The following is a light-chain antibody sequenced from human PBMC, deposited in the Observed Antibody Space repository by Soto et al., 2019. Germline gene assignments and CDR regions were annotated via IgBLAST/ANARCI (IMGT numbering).Light chain of an antibody. J-gene: IGLJ1*01. V-gene: IGLV2-14*01. CDR3: TSYTSSSTPYD. Sequence: QSVRTQPASVSGSPGQSITIACTGTSSDVGGYNYVSWYQQHPGKAPKLMIYDVSNRPSGVSNRFSGSKSGNTASLTISGLQAEDEAEYYCTSYTSSSTPYDFGTGTKVTVL. CDR2: DVS. CDR1: SSDVGGYNY.